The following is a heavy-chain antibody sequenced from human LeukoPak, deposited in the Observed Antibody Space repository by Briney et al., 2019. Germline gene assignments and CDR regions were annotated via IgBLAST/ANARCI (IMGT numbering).Heavy chain of an antibody. CDR1: GGSFSGYY. D-gene: IGHD2-2*02. Sequence: PSETLTLTCAVYGGSFSGYYWSWIRQPPGKGLEWIGEINHSGSTNYNPSLKSRVTISVDMSKNQFSLKLSSVTAADTAVYYCARGIVVVPAAIFRYFDYWGQGTLVTVSS. V-gene: IGHV4-34*01. CDR2: INHSGST. J-gene: IGHJ4*02. CDR3: ARGIVVVPAAIFRYFDY.